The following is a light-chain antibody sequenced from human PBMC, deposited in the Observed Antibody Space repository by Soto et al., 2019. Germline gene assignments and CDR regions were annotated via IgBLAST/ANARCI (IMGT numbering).Light chain of an antibody. CDR3: QQFNSYTIT. V-gene: IGKV1-5*01. CDR2: DAF. J-gene: IGKJ5*01. Sequence: DIQMTQSPSTLSGSVGDRVSISCRASQSVSVWVAWYQQKPGAAPKLLIYDAFTVDTGVPSRFSGSVSGKDFTLTISSLQPEEFATYYCQQFNSYTITSGQGTRLEI. CDR1: QSVSVW.